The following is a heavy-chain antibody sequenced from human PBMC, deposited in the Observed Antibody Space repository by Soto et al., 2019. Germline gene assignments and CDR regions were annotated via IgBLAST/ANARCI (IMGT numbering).Heavy chain of an antibody. CDR3: GGGGAYCGGDCYSSDY. Sequence: QVQLVQSGAEVKKPGSSVKVSCKASGGTFSSYAISWVRQAPGQGLEWMGGIIPIFGTANYAQKFQGRVTITADEPTSTADMGPRSLGSQDMAVSYCGGGGAYCGGDCYSSDYWGQGTLVTVSS. CDR2: IIPIFGTA. V-gene: IGHV1-69*01. CDR1: GGTFSSYA. J-gene: IGHJ4*02. D-gene: IGHD2-21*02.